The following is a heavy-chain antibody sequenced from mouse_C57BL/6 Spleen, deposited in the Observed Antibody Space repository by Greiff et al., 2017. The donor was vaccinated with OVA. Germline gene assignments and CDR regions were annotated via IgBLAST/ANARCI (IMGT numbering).Heavy chain of an antibody. J-gene: IGHJ3*01. Sequence: QVQLKQPGAELVKPGASVKMSCKASGYTFTSYWITWVKQRPGQGLEWIGDIYPGSGSTNYNEKFKSKATLTVDTSSSTAYMQLSSLTSEDSAVYYCARWDDGYYEGGFAYWGQGTLVTVSA. D-gene: IGHD2-3*01. CDR3: ARWDDGYYEGGFAY. V-gene: IGHV1-55*01. CDR2: IYPGSGST. CDR1: GYTFTSYW.